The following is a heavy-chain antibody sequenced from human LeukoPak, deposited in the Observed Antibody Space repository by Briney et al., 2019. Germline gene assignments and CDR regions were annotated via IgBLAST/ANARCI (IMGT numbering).Heavy chain of an antibody. V-gene: IGHV3-21*01. D-gene: IGHD1-26*01. Sequence: PGGNPRLYCAASGLTFSHAWMGWVRQAPGKGLDWVSSISSSSSYIYYADSVKGRFTISRDNAKNSLYLQMNSLRAEDTAVYYCATRSLVIVGATTWGQGTLVTVSS. CDR1: GLTFSHAW. CDR2: ISSSSSYI. J-gene: IGHJ5*02. CDR3: ATRSLVIVGATT.